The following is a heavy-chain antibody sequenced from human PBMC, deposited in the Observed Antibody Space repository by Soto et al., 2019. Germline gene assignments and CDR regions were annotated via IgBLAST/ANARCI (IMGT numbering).Heavy chain of an antibody. Sequence: EVQLVESGGGLVKPGGSLRLSCAASRFTFSSYNMNWVRQAPGKGLEWVSAISGSGGSTYYADSVKGRFTISRDNSKNTLYLQMNSLRAEDTAVYYCAKGDSSGSYFDYWGQGTLVTVSS. D-gene: IGHD6-19*01. CDR3: AKGDSSGSYFDY. V-gene: IGHV3-23*04. CDR1: RFTFSSYN. J-gene: IGHJ4*02. CDR2: ISGSGGST.